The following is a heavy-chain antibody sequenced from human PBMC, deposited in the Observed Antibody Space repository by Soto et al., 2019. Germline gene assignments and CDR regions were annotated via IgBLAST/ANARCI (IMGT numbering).Heavy chain of an antibody. CDR3: ARGASAYCGGDCSSSFDY. V-gene: IGHV3-21*01. CDR1: GFTFSSYS. CDR2: ISSSSSYI. D-gene: IGHD2-21*02. Sequence: EVQLVESGGGLVKPGGSLRLSCAASGFTFSSYSMNWVRQAPGKGLEWVSSISSSSSYIYYADSVKGRFTISRDNAKNSLYLQMNSLRADDTAVYYCARGASAYCGGDCSSSFDYWGQGTLVTVSS. J-gene: IGHJ4*02.